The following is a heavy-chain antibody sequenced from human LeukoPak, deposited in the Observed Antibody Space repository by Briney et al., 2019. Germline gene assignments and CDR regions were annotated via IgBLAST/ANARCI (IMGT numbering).Heavy chain of an antibody. CDR1: GYSLRSGYF. V-gene: IGHV4-38-2*01. CDR3: AKSNGYGLIDI. J-gene: IGHJ3*02. Sequence: SETLSLTCAVSGYSLRSGYFWGWIRQSPGKGLEWIGSVYQNGRTYFNPSLRSRVTILLDMSKNQFSLNLRYVTAADTAVYYCAKSNGYGLIDIWGQGQWSPSLQ. CDR2: VYQNGRT. D-gene: IGHD3-10*01.